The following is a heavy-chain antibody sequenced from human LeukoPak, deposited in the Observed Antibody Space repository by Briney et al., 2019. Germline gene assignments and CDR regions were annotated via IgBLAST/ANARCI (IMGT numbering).Heavy chain of an antibody. D-gene: IGHD6-13*01. J-gene: IGHJ4*02. CDR2: ISTHNGDT. CDR1: ASTFTSKG. V-gene: IGHV1-18*01. Sequence: ASVKVSCKASASTFTSKGISWERQAHRQGLEWKEWISTHNGDTNYVQNLRGRVTMTTDTSTSTAYMELRSLRCDDTAVYYCARVRAAAGIYYSDYWGQGTLVTVSS. CDR3: ARVRAAAGIYYSDY.